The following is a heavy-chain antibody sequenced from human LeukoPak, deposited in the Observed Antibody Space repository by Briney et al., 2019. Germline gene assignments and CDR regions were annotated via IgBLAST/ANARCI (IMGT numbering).Heavy chain of an antibody. Sequence: GGSLRLSCAASGFTFSSYSMNWVRQAPRKGLEWVSSISSSSSYIYYADSVKGRFTISRDNAKNSLYLQMNSLRAEDTAVYYCARDRDMITFGGVIAPPDYWGQGTLVTVSS. CDR2: ISSSSSYI. CDR3: ARDRDMITFGGVIAPPDY. V-gene: IGHV3-21*01. D-gene: IGHD3-16*02. J-gene: IGHJ4*02. CDR1: GFTFSSYS.